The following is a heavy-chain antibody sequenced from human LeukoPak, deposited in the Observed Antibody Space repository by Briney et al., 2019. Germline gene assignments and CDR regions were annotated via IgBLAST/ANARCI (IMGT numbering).Heavy chain of an antibody. D-gene: IGHD6-13*01. CDR1: GFTFSSYA. V-gene: IGHV3-30*04. CDR2: ISYDGSNK. CDR3: ARSSSSSPLWYYYGMDV. J-gene: IGHJ6*04. Sequence: PGGSLRLSCAASGFTFSSYAMHWVRQAPGEGLEWVAVISYDGSNKYYADSVKGRFTISRDNSKNTLYLQMNSLRAEDTAVYYCARSSSSSPLWYYYGMDVWGKGTTVTVSS.